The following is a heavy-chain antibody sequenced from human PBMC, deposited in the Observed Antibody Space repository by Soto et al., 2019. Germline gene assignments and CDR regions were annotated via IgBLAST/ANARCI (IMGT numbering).Heavy chain of an antibody. J-gene: IGHJ5*02. CDR2: ISAYNGNT. CDR1: GYTFTSYG. CDR3: ARADLRIAAAGKGFGR. Sequence: GASVKVSCKASGYTFTSYGISWVRQAPGQGLEWMGWISAYNGNTNYAQKLQGRVTMTTDTSTSTAYMELRSLRSDDTAVYYCARADLRIAAAGKGFGRWGQGTLVTVSS. D-gene: IGHD6-13*01. V-gene: IGHV1-18*01.